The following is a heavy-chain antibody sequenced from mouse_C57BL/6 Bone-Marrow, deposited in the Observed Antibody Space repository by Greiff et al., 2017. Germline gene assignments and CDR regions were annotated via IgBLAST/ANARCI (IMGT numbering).Heavy chain of an antibody. V-gene: IGHV1-52*01. Sequence: QVQLKQPGAELVRPGSSVKLSCKASGYTFTSYWMHWVKQRPIQGLEWIGNIDPSDSDTHYNQKFKDKATLTADKSSSTAYMQLSSLTSEDSAVYSYSIYYGYGGDYWGQGTTLTVSS. J-gene: IGHJ2*01. CDR1: GYTFTSYW. D-gene: IGHD2-2*01. CDR3: SIYYGYGGDY. CDR2: IDPSDSDT.